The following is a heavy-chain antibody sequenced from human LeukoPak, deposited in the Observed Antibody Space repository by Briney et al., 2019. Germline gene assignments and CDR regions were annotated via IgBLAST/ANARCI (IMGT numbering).Heavy chain of an antibody. V-gene: IGHV3-23*01. J-gene: IGHJ3*02. Sequence: GGSLRLSCAASGFTFSSYAMSWVRQAPGKGLEWVSAISGSGGSTYYADSVKGRFTISRDNSKNTLYLQMNSLRAEDTAVYYCAKDREDIVVVVAAMADAFDIWGQGTMVTVSS. CDR1: GFTFSSYA. D-gene: IGHD2-15*01. CDR2: ISGSGGST. CDR3: AKDREDIVVVVAAMADAFDI.